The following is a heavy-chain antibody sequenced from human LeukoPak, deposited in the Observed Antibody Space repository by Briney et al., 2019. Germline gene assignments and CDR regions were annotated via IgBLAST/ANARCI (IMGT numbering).Heavy chain of an antibody. Sequence: PGGSLRLSCAASGFTFNNAWMSWVRQAPGKGLEWVGRIKTKTEGGTADYAAPVKGRLTISRDDSKNTLYLQMNSLKTEDTAVYYCTIDLDCSGGSCYRTNYWGQGTLVTVSS. CDR3: TIDLDCSGGSCYRTNY. V-gene: IGHV3-15*01. J-gene: IGHJ4*02. CDR2: IKTKTEGGTA. D-gene: IGHD2-15*01. CDR1: GFTFNNAW.